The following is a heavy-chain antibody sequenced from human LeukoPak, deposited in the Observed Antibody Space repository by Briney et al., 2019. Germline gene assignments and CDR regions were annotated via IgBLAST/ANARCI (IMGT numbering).Heavy chain of an antibody. J-gene: IGHJ3*02. Sequence: GRSLRLSCAASGFTFSSYSMNWVRQAPGKGLEWVSYISSSSTIYYADSVKGRFTISRDNAKNSLYLQMNSLRAEDTAVYYCARSGYCSGGSCPRLGAFDIWGQGTMVTVSS. CDR1: GFTFSSYS. CDR3: ARSGYCSGGSCPRLGAFDI. D-gene: IGHD2-15*01. V-gene: IGHV3-48*01. CDR2: ISSSSTI.